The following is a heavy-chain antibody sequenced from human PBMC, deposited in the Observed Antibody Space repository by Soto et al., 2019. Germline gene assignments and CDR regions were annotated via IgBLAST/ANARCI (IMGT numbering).Heavy chain of an antibody. CDR2: IYYGGST. D-gene: IGHD3-22*01. CDR3: ARRLYYDSSGFEGGGMDV. Sequence: PSETLSLTCTVSGGSISAYYWSWIRQPPGKGPEWIGSIYYGGSTNYNPSLKSRVTISVDTSKNQFSLKLSSVTAADTAVYYCARRLYYDSSGFEGGGMDVWGQGTTVTSP. V-gene: IGHV4-59*08. CDR1: GGSISAYY. J-gene: IGHJ6*02.